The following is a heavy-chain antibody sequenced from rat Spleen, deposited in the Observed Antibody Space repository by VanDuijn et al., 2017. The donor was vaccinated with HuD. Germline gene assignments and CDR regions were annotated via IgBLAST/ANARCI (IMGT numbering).Heavy chain of an antibody. V-gene: IGHV6-6*01. D-gene: IGHD1-11*01. CDR1: GFTFSTAW. CDR2: IKAKSNNYAT. Sequence: VQLKESGPGLVQPGNSLKLSCATSGFTFSTAWMYWYRQFPEKRLEWVARIKAKSNNYATDYTESVKGRFTISRDDFKSSIYLQMNNLKEEDTAIYYCARRYDFDYWGQGVMVTVSS. CDR3: ARRYDFDY. J-gene: IGHJ2*01.